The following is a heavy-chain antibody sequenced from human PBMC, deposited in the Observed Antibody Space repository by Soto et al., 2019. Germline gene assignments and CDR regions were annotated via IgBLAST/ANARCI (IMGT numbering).Heavy chain of an antibody. D-gene: IGHD2-15*01. CDR1: GNTLSSYA. V-gene: IGHV1-69*11. J-gene: IGHJ4*02. Sequence: SVKLSCKASGNTLSSYAFTWLRQAPGKGFELMGTIIPILRTTEYEQKFQGRVTITADESTTTVYMELSGLTSGDTGIYFCARGYQPILRFDFWGEGTLVTVSS. CDR2: IIPILRTT. CDR3: ARGYQPILRFDF.